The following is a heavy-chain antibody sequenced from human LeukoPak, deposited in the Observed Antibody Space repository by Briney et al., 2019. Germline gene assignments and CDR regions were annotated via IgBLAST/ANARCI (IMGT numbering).Heavy chain of an antibody. CDR1: GFTFSGYW. V-gene: IGHV3-74*01. Sequence: GGSLRLSCAASGFTFSGYWMHWVRQAPGKGLVWVSRINSDGSSTSYADSVKGRFTISSDNAKNTLYLQTNSLRAEDTAVYYCARGGPRGSYFDYWGQGTLVTVSS. J-gene: IGHJ4*02. CDR2: INSDGSST. D-gene: IGHD1-26*01. CDR3: ARGGPRGSYFDY.